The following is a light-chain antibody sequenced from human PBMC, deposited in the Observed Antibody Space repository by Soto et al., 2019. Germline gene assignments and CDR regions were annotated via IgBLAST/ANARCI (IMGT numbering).Light chain of an antibody. Sequence: DIQMTQSPSTLSASVGDRVTITRPASQSISTWLAWYQQKPGKAPKLLIYKASSLEGGVPSRFSGSGSGTEFNITVSSLRPDDFATYYCQQYNTYPLTFGGGTKVDIK. J-gene: IGKJ4*01. CDR2: KAS. CDR3: QQYNTYPLT. CDR1: QSISTW. V-gene: IGKV1-5*03.